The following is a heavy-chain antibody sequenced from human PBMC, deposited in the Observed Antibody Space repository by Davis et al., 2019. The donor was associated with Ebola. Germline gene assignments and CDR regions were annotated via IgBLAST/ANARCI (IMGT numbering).Heavy chain of an antibody. D-gene: IGHD1-26*01. V-gene: IGHV1-18*01. J-gene: IGHJ5*01. Sequence: AVQVSCKASSYTFTSYGISWVRQAPGQGLEWMGWISAYNGNTNYAQKLQGRVTMTTDTSRSTAYMELRSLRSDDTAVYYCAREAGATTRIYDSWGQGTLVTVSS. CDR3: AREAGATTRIYDS. CDR1: SYTFTSYG. CDR2: ISAYNGNT.